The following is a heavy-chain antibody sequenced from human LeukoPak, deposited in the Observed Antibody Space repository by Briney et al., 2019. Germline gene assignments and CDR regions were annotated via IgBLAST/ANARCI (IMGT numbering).Heavy chain of an antibody. CDR3: AKDVGGSGSEFDP. J-gene: IGHJ5*02. CDR1: GFTFSSYE. Sequence: GGSLRLSCAASGFTFSSYEMNWVRQAPGKGLEWVSYISSSGSTIYYAESVKGRFTISRDNAKNSLYLQMNSLRAEDTAVYYCAKDVGGSGSEFDPWGQGALVTVSS. CDR2: ISSSGSTI. D-gene: IGHD3-10*01. V-gene: IGHV3-48*03.